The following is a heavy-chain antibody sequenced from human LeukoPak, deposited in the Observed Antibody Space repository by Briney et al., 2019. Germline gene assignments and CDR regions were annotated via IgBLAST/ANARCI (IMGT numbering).Heavy chain of an antibody. CDR1: GDSISSPSYH. V-gene: IGHV4-39*07. J-gene: IGHJ4*02. CDR3: ARDGEMATIENYFDY. D-gene: IGHD5-24*01. CDR2: VYFNGDT. Sequence: SETLSLTCTYSGDSISSPSYHWHWIRQSPGKGLEWVASVYFNGDTYYNPSLKSRVTISVDTSKNQFSLNLSSVTAADTAVYYCARDGEMATIENYFDYWGQGTLVTVSS.